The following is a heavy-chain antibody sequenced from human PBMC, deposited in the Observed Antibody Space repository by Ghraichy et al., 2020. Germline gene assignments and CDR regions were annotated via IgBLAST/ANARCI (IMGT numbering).Heavy chain of an antibody. D-gene: IGHD6-13*01. CDR3: VKDPRYTSSWYWDY. Sequence: GESLNISCVASGFTFSNYAMSWVRQTPGKGLEWVSGISGSGDTTYYVDSVKGRFTISRDNSKDTLYLQMDSLRADDTAVYYCVKDPRYTSSWYWDYWGQGNLVTVSS. CDR1: GFTFSNYA. V-gene: IGHV3-23*01. J-gene: IGHJ4*02. CDR2: ISGSGDTT.